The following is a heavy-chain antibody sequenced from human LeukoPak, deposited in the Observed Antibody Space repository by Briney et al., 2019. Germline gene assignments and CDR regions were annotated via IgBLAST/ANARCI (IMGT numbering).Heavy chain of an antibody. CDR1: GYSFTNYW. J-gene: IGHJ4*02. D-gene: IGHD3-3*01. CDR2: IYPGDSDT. V-gene: IGHV5-51*01. Sequence: GESLKISCKGSGYSFTNYWIGWVRQMPGKGLEWMGIIYPGDSDTRYNPSFQGQVTISADKSISTAYLQWSSLKASDTAMYYCARQRPYDFWSGSYYFDYWGQGTLVTVSS. CDR3: ARQRPYDFWSGSYYFDY.